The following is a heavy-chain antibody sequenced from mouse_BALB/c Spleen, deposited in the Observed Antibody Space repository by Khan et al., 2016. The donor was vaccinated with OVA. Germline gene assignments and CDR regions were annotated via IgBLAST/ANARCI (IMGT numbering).Heavy chain of an antibody. J-gene: IGHJ2*01. D-gene: IGHD2-1*01. CDR1: GYSFTGYF. Sequence: EVQLQQSGPELVKPGASVKISCKASGYSFTGYFMNWVMQSHGKSLEWIGRINPHIGETFYNQKFKGKATLTVDESSSTAHMELRSLASEDSAVYYCTRVYRIDFDYWGQGTTLTVSS. CDR2: INPHIGET. V-gene: IGHV1-20*02. CDR3: TRVYRIDFDY.